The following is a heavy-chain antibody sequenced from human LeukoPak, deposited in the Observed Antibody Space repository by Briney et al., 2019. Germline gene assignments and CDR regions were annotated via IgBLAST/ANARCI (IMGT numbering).Heavy chain of an antibody. Sequence: SETLSLTCTVSGGSISNYYWSWIRQPPGKGLEWIGYIHYSGSTNYNPSLKSRVTISVDTSKNQFSLKLNSVTAADTAVYYCARDPEAVAGYYYFDYWGQGTLVTVSS. CDR1: GGSISNYY. J-gene: IGHJ4*02. V-gene: IGHV4-59*01. CDR2: IHYSGST. CDR3: ARDPEAVAGYYYFDY. D-gene: IGHD6-19*01.